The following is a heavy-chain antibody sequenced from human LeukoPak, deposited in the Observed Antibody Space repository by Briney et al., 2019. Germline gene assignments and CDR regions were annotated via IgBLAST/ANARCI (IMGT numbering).Heavy chain of an antibody. D-gene: IGHD5-12*01. CDR1: GFTFSSYG. J-gene: IGHJ4*02. CDR2: IWYDGSNK. CDR3: ARGPVVVATISFDY. Sequence: GGSLRLSYAASGFTFSSYGMHWVRQAPGKGLEWVAVIWYDGSNKYYADSVKGRFTISRDNSKNTLYLQMNSLRAEDTAVYYCARGPVVVATISFDYWGQGAQVTVSS. V-gene: IGHV3-33*01.